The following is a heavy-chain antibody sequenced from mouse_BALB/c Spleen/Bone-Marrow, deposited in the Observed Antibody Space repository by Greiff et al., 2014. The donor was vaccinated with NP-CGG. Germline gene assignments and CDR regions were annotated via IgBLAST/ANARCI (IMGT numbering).Heavy chain of an antibody. J-gene: IGHJ2*01. Sequence: VQRVESGPGLVAPSQSLSITCTVSGSSLTSYGVHWVRQPPGKGLEWLGVIWAGGSTNYNSALMSRLSISKDNSKSQVFLKMNSLQTDDTAMYYCARDYYGSSYFDYWGQGTTLTVSS. V-gene: IGHV2-9*02. CDR2: IWAGGST. D-gene: IGHD1-1*01. CDR1: GSSLTSYG. CDR3: ARDYYGSSYFDY.